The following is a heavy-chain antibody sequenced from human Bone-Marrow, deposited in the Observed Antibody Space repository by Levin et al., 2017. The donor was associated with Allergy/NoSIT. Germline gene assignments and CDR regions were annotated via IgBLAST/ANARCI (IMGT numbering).Heavy chain of an antibody. V-gene: IGHV4-4*02. CDR2: IYHSGST. Sequence: SETLSLTCAVSGGSISSNNWWRWVRQPPGKGLEWIGEIYHSGSTNYNPSLKSRVTISVDKSKNQFSLKLSSVTAADTAVYYCARDHGDPYHFDYWGQGTLVTVSS. D-gene: IGHD4-17*01. CDR3: ARDHGDPYHFDY. CDR1: GGSISSNNW. J-gene: IGHJ4*02.